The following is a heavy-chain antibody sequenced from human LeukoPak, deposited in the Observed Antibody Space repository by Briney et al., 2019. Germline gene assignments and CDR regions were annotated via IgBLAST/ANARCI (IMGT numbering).Heavy chain of an antibody. D-gene: IGHD3-22*01. CDR1: GFTFSSYA. V-gene: IGHV3-23*01. CDR2: ISGSGDNT. J-gene: IGHJ4*02. Sequence: GGSLRLSCAASGFTFSSYAMSWVRQAPGKGLEWVSGISGSGDNTYYADTVKGRFTISRDNSKNTLYVQVNSLGTEDTAAYYCAKGSYYDSSGSFYFDYWGQGTLVTVSS. CDR3: AKGSYYDSSGSFYFDY.